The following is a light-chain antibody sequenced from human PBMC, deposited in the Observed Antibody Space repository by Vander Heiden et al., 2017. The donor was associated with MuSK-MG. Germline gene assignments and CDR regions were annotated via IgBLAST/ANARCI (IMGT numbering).Light chain of an antibody. CDR2: YDS. Sequence: SYVLPQPPSVSVAPGKTARTTCGGNNIGSKSVHWYQQKPGQAPVLVIYYDSDRPSGIPERFSGSNSGNTATLTISRVEAGDEADYYCQVWDSSSDHPGVFGTGTKVTGL. CDR3: QVWDSSSDHPGV. CDR1: NIGSKS. V-gene: IGLV3-21*04. J-gene: IGLJ1*01.